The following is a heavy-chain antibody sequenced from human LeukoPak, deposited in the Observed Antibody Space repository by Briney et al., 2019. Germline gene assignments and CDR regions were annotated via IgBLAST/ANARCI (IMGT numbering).Heavy chain of an antibody. V-gene: IGHV4-59*01. D-gene: IGHD3-22*01. CDR3: ASGVLSDYDSSGYYGFDY. J-gene: IGHJ4*02. CDR1: GGSTSSYY. Sequence: SETLSLTCTVSGGSTSSYYWSWIRQPPGKGLEWIGYIYYSGSTNYNPSLKSRVTISVDTSKNQFSLKLSSVTAADTAVYYCASGVLSDYDSSGYYGFDYWGQGTLVTVSS. CDR2: IYYSGST.